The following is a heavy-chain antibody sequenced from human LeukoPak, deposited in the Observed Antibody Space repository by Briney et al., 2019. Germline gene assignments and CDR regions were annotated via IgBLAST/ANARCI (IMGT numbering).Heavy chain of an antibody. CDR1: GFTFSSYS. J-gene: IGHJ6*03. Sequence: GGSLRLSCAASGFTFSSYSMNWVRQAPGKGLEWVSYISSSSSTIYYADSVKGRFTISRDNAKNSLYLQMNSLRAEDTAVYYCARDQRGYDILTGYSPYYYMDVWGKGTTVTVSS. V-gene: IGHV3-48*01. D-gene: IGHD3-9*01. CDR2: ISSSSSTI. CDR3: ARDQRGYDILTGYSPYYYMDV.